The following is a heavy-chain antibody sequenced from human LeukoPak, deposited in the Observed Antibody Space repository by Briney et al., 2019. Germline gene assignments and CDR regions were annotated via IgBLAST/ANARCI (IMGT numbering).Heavy chain of an antibody. CDR3: ARVVDIVATITYYFDY. CDR2: IYHSGST. CDR1: GYSISSGYY. V-gene: IGHV4-38-2*02. Sequence: KPSGTLSLTCPVSGYSISSGYYWGWVRQPPGKGLERIGSIYHSGSTYYNPSLKSRVTISVDTSKNQFSLKLSSVTAADTAVYYCARVVDIVATITYYFDYWGQGTLVTVSS. D-gene: IGHD5-12*01. J-gene: IGHJ4*02.